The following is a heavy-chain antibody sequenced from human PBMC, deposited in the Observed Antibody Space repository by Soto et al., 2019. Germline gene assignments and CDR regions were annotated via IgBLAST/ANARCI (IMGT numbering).Heavy chain of an antibody. V-gene: IGHV4-39*01. Sequence: QLHLQESGPGLVKPSETLSLTCIVSGGSLSSSSLYWAWIRQPPGKGLEWIGTIYYNGNTYYNPSLXTXVXLPFDSSKNEVALKRNSVTATDSAVDYCGSQDWTYYLRAINYWGQGTRATVSS. CDR3: GSQDWTYYLRAINY. CDR2: IYYNGNT. J-gene: IGHJ4*02. D-gene: IGHD2-21*01. CDR1: GGSLSSSSLY.